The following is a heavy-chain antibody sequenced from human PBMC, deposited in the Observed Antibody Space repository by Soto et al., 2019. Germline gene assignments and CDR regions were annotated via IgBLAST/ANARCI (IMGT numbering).Heavy chain of an antibody. Sequence: SETLSLICTVSGDSINSADYYWSWIRQPPGRGLEWIGHIYYSGSTYYTPSLKSRVTISIDTSKNQFSLKMTSVTAADTAVYYCARDRGSSWMYKWFDPWGQGTQVTVSS. V-gene: IGHV4-30-4*01. J-gene: IGHJ5*02. CDR1: GDSINSADYY. CDR2: IYYSGST. D-gene: IGHD6-13*01. CDR3: ARDRGSSWMYKWFDP.